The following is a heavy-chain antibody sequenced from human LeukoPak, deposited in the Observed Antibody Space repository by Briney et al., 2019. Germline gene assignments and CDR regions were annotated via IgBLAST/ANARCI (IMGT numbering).Heavy chain of an antibody. CDR3: ARGDYDSSGLLIY. J-gene: IGHJ4*02. CDR2: IIPILGIA. CDR1: GYTFTGYY. V-gene: IGHV1-69*04. Sequence: GASVKVSCKASGYTFTGYYMHWVRQAPGQGLEWMGRIIPILGIANYAQKFQGRVTITADKSTSTAYMELSSLRSEDTAVYYCARGDYDSSGLLIYWGQGTLVTVSS. D-gene: IGHD3-22*01.